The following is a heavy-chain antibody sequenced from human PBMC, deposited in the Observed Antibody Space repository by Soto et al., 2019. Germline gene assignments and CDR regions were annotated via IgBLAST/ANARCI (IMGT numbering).Heavy chain of an antibody. CDR1: GGSISSGGYY. J-gene: IGHJ4*02. CDR3: ARVIRGVNDY. CDR2: IYYSGST. Sequence: SETLSLTCTVSGGSISSGGYYWSWIRQHPGKGLEWIGYIYYSGSTYYNPSLKSRVTISVDTSKNQFSLKLSSVTAADTAVYYCARVIRGVNDYWGQGTLVTVSS. D-gene: IGHD3-10*01. V-gene: IGHV4-31*03.